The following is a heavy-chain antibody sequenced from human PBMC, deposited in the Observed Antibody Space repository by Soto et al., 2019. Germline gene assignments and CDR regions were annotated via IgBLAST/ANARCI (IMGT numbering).Heavy chain of an antibody. V-gene: IGHV4-59*01. CDR3: ARYGSGSSVWFDP. D-gene: IGHD3-10*01. Sequence: QVQLQESGPGLVKPSETLSLTCTVSGGSMSSYYWSWIRQPPGKGLEWIGYIYYSGSTIYNPSLKTRVTISVDTSKNQCSLKLSSVTAADTAAYYCARYGSGSSVWFDPWGQGTLVTVSS. J-gene: IGHJ5*02. CDR2: IYYSGST. CDR1: GGSMSSYY.